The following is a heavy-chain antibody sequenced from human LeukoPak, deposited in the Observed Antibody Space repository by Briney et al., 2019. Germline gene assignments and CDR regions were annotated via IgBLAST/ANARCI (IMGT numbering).Heavy chain of an antibody. CDR2: ISSSGSTI. CDR3: AKSGASGRYFDY. D-gene: IGHD2-15*01. Sequence: GGSLRLSCAASGFTFSDYYMSWIRQAPGKGLEWVSYISSSGSTIYYADSVKGRFTISRDNAKNSLYLQMNSLRAEDTALYYCAKSGASGRYFDYWGQGTLVTVSS. J-gene: IGHJ4*02. V-gene: IGHV3-11*01. CDR1: GFTFSDYY.